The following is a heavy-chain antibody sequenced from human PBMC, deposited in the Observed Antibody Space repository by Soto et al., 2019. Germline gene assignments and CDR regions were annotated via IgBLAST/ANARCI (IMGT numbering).Heavy chain of an antibody. Sequence: QVQLVQSGAEVKKPGSSVKVSCKASGGTFSSCAISWVRQAPGQGLEWMGWIIPICGTANYAQKFQGRVTITADEATSTAYMGLISLRSEDTAVYYCARVWRYGSSTSCYTTDCYYYYGMDVWGQGTTVTVSS. CDR1: GGTFSSCA. J-gene: IGHJ6*02. CDR2: IIPICGTA. V-gene: IGHV1-69*01. CDR3: ARVWRYGSSTSCYTTDCYYYYGMDV. D-gene: IGHD2-2*02.